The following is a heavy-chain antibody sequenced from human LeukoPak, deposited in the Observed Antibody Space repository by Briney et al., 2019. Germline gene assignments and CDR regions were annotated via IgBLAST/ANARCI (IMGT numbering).Heavy chain of an antibody. CDR2: IIPIFGTA. CDR3: ARDGDSYYYDSSGYYYH. D-gene: IGHD3-22*01. J-gene: IGHJ5*02. Sequence: ASVKVSCKASGGTFSSYAISWVRQAPGQGLEWMGGIIPIFGTANYAQKFQGRVTITADESTSTAYMELSSLRSEDTAVYYCARDGDSYYYDSSGYYYHWGQGTLVTVSS. CDR1: GGTFSSYA. V-gene: IGHV1-69*13.